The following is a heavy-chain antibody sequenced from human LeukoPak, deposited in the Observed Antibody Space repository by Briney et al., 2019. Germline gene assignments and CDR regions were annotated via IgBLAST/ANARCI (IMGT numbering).Heavy chain of an antibody. Sequence: ASVKVSCKASGYTFTSYSIHWVRQAPGQGLEWMGIFNPNGGSTSYAQKFQGRVTMTGDTSTSTVYMELTSLRSEDTAVYYCARGIAAPTTHFDYWGQGTLVTVSS. CDR2: FNPNGGST. CDR1: GYTFTSYS. CDR3: ARGIAAPTTHFDY. J-gene: IGHJ4*02. D-gene: IGHD6-13*01. V-gene: IGHV1-46*01.